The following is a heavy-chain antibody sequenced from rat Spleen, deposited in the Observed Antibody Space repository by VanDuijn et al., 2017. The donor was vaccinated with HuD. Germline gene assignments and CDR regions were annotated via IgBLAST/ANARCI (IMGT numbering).Heavy chain of an antibody. CDR3: ARHYYDGTYYYYVMDA. CDR1: GFTFSDYA. CDR2: IIYDGSST. D-gene: IGHD1-12*02. J-gene: IGHJ4*01. V-gene: IGHV5-17*01. Sequence: EVQLVESGGGLVQPGRSLKLSCAASGFTFSDYAMAWVRQAPKTGLEWVATIIYDGSSTYYRDSVKGRFTISRDNAKSTLYLQMDSLRSEDTATYYCARHYYDGTYYYYVMDAWGQGASVTVSS.